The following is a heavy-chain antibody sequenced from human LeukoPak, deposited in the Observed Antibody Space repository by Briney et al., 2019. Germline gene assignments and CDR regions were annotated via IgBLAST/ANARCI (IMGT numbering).Heavy chain of an antibody. CDR2: INHSGST. J-gene: IGHJ4*02. CDR1: GGSFSGYY. D-gene: IGHD1-26*01. Sequence: SETLSLTCAVYGGSFSGYYWSWIRQPPGKGLEWIGEINHSGSTNYNPSLKSRVTISVDTSKNQFSLKLSSVTAADTAVHYCARGQGGGSYPFDYWGQGTLVTVSS. CDR3: ARGQGGGSYPFDY. V-gene: IGHV4-34*01.